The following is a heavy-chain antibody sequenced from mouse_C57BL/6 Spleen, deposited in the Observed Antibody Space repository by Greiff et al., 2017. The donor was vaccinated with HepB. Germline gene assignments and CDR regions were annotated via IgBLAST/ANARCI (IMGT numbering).Heavy chain of an antibody. J-gene: IGHJ3*01. CDR1: GYTFTDYE. CDR2: IYPETGGT. CDR3: TRPLLGEGFFAY. D-gene: IGHD1-1*01. Sequence: QVQLKQSGAELVRPGASVTLSCKASGYTFTDYEMHWVMQTPVHGLEWIGAIYPETGGTAYNQKFKGKAILTADKSSSTAYMELRSLTSEDSAVYYCTRPLLGEGFFAYWGQGTLVTVSA. V-gene: IGHV1-15*01.